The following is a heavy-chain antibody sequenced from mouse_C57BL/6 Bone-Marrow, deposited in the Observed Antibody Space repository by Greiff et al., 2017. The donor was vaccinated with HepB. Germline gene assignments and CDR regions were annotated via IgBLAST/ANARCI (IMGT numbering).Heavy chain of an antibody. D-gene: IGHD1-1*01. V-gene: IGHV5-2*01. CDR3: ARPFLTSAWFAY. J-gene: IGHJ3*01. Sequence: VQLKESGGGLVQPGESLKLSCESNEYEFPSHDMSWVRKTPEKRLELVAAINSDGGSTYYPDTMERRFIISRDNTKKTLYLQMSRLRSEDTALYYCARPFLTSAWFAYWGQGTLVTVSA. CDR2: INSDGGST. CDR1: EYEFPSHD.